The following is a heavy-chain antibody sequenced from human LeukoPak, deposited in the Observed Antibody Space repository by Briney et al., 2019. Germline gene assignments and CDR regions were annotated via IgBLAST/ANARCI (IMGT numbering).Heavy chain of an antibody. V-gene: IGHV1-2*02. J-gene: IGHJ4*02. CDR2: INPNSGGT. D-gene: IGHD1-26*01. Sequence: ASVKVSCKSSGYTYTGYYMHWVRQAPGQGLEWMGWINPNSGGTNYAQKFQGRVTMTRDTSISTAYMELSRLRSDDTAAYYCALMWGATPYWGQGTLVPSPQ. CDR3: ALMWGATPY. CDR1: GYTYTGYY.